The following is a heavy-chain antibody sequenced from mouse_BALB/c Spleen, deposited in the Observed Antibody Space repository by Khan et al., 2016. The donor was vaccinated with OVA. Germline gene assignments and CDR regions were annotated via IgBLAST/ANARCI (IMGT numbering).Heavy chain of an antibody. CDR2: ITYSGSP. D-gene: IGHD1-1*01. J-gene: IGHJ2*01. Sequence: EVQLQESGPGLVKPSQSLSLTCTVPGYSITSDYAWNWIRQFPGNKLELMAYITYSGSPAYNPSLKGRFSITRYTSKNHFFLHLNSLLTEDTATYYCARDCGSSYLLFDYWGQGTTLTVSS. V-gene: IGHV3-2*02. CDR1: GYSITSDYA. CDR3: ARDCGSSYLLFDY.